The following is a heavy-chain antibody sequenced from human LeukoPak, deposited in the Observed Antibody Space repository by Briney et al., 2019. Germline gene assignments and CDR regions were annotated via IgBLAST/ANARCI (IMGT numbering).Heavy chain of an antibody. CDR3: ARTRSSTWHLLDY. Sequence: SETLSLTCAVYGGSFNVYWSWIRQTPGKGLEWIGEINRSGTTNYKPSLKSRVTISVDTSKSQVSLMLKSVTAADTAVYYCARTRSSTWHLLDYWGQGTLVTVSS. CDR2: INRSGTT. V-gene: IGHV4-34*01. D-gene: IGHD6-13*01. J-gene: IGHJ4*02. CDR1: GGSFNVY.